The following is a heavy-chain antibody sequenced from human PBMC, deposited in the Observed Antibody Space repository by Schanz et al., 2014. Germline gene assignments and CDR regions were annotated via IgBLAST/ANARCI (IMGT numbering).Heavy chain of an antibody. CDR2: ISVYNHNK. V-gene: IGHV1-18*01. J-gene: IGHJ6*02. CDR1: GYTFTTYA. Sequence: QVQLVQSGAEVKKPGASVRVSCKASGYTFTTYAMSWVRQAPGQGLEWVGWISVYNHNKEYDQKFQGRVTMTTDTSTSTAYMALTDLRSDDTAVFYCAKGMGYCSGGTCYDYYYYGLDVWGQGTTVTVSS. CDR3: AKGMGYCSGGTCYDYYYYGLDV. D-gene: IGHD2-15*01.